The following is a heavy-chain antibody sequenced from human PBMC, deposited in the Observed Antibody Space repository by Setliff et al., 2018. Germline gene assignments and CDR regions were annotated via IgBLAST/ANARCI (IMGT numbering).Heavy chain of an antibody. V-gene: IGHV3-48*01. D-gene: IGHD3-3*01. J-gene: IGHJ4*02. CDR3: AKDLASWSPDR. CDR2: ISASSSTI. Sequence: GGSLRLSCAASGFTFSRYSMNWVRQGPGKGLEWVSYISASSSTIYYSGSVKGRFTISRDNSKNSLYLQMNDLRAEDTAVYYCAKDLASWSPDRWGLGTLVTVSS. CDR1: GFTFSRYS.